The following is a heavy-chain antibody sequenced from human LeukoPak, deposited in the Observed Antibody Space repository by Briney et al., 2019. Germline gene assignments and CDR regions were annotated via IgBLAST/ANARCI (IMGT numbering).Heavy chain of an antibody. CDR3: AKGDNYYDSSGYFY. CDR2: ISGSGGST. D-gene: IGHD3-22*01. J-gene: IGHJ4*02. Sequence: GGSLRLSCAASGFTFSSYAMSWVRQAPGKGLEWVSAISGSGGSTYYADSVKGRFTISRDNSKNTLYLQMNSLGAEDTAVYYCAKGDNYYDSSGYFYWGQGTLVTVSS. V-gene: IGHV3-23*01. CDR1: GFTFSSYA.